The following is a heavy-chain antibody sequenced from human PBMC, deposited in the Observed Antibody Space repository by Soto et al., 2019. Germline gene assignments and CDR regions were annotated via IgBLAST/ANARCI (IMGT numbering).Heavy chain of an antibody. D-gene: IGHD2-2*02. V-gene: IGHV3-23*01. CDR3: ATLDPIPDYYMDV. J-gene: IGHJ6*03. CDR2: ISGSGGST. Sequence: PGGSLRLSCAASGFTFSSYAMSWVRQAPGKGLEWVSAISGSGGSTYYADSVKGRFTISRDNSKNTLYLQMNILRAEDTAVYYCATLDPIPDYYMDVWGKGTTVTVSS. CDR1: GFTFSSYA.